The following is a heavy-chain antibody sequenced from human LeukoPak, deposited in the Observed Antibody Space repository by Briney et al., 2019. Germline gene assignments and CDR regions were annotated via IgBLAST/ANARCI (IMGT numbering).Heavy chain of an antibody. D-gene: IGHD3-10*01. J-gene: IGHJ5*02. Sequence: PSETLSLTCTVSGGSISSYYWSWIRQPPGKGLEWIGYIYYSGSTNYNPSLKSRVTISVDTTKNQFSLKLSLLTAAGTAVYYCARGVTAGWFDPWGQGTLVTVSS. V-gene: IGHV4-59*01. CDR3: ARGVTAGWFDP. CDR2: IYYSGST. CDR1: GGSISSYY.